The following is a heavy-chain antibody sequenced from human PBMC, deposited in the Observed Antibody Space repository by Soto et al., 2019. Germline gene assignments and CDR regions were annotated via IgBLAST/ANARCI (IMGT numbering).Heavy chain of an antibody. Sequence: EVQLVESGGGLVQPGGSLRLSCAASGFTFSSIGMNWGRQTPGKGLEWVSYSSSSSSSIYSAESVKGRFTISRDNAKNSLYLQMNSLRDEDTAVYYCARYCRGGSCHSSYHDGMDVWGQGTTVTVSS. CDR2: SSSSSSSI. CDR1: GFTFSSIG. J-gene: IGHJ6*02. V-gene: IGHV3-48*02. CDR3: ARYCRGGSCHSSYHDGMDV. D-gene: IGHD2-15*01.